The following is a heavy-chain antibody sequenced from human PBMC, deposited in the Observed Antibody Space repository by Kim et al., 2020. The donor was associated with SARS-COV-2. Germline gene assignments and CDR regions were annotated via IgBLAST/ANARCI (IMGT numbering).Heavy chain of an antibody. CDR3: AKVGGDYEVYYYYMDV. J-gene: IGHJ6*03. D-gene: IGHD4-17*01. V-gene: IGHV3-23*01. Sequence: SVKGRFTISRDNPKNTLYLQMNSLRAEDTAVYYCAKVGGDYEVYYYYMDVWGKGTTVTVSS.